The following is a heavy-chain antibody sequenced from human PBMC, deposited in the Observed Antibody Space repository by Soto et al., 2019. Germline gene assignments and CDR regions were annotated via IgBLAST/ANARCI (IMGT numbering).Heavy chain of an antibody. CDR3: ARDAQTSWGMVRYYYGMDV. V-gene: IGHV4-30-4*01. Sequence: SETLSLTCTVSGGSISSGDYYWSWIRQPPGKGLEWIGYIYYSGSTYYNPSLKSRVTISVDTSKNQFSLKLSSVTAADTAVYYCARDAQTSWGMVRYYYGMDVWGQGTTVTVSS. CDR2: IYYSGST. J-gene: IGHJ6*02. D-gene: IGHD3-16*01. CDR1: GGSISSGDYY.